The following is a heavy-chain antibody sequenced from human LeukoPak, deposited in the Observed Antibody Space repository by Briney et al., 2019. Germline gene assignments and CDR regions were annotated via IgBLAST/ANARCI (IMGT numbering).Heavy chain of an antibody. Sequence: PSETLSLTCAVSGYSISSGYNWGWIRQPPGKGLEWIGSIYHSGSTYYNPSLKSRVTISVDTSKNQFSLKLSSVTAADTAVYYCASRYCSGGSCYFVWGQGTLVTVSS. V-gene: IGHV4-38-2*01. CDR3: ASRYCSGGSCYFV. J-gene: IGHJ4*02. D-gene: IGHD2-15*01. CDR2: IYHSGST. CDR1: GYSISSGYN.